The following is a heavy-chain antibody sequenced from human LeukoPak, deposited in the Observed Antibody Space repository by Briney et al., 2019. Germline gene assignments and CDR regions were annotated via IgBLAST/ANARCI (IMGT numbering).Heavy chain of an antibody. J-gene: IGHJ4*02. Sequence: GGSLRPSCAVSGFTSDDYSMSWGRQTPGKGLERGSGINWQGGREDYVDPVKGRLTISRDNAKHALYLQMTGLRAEDTALYYCARVEYYYDSSGLFGYWGQGTLVTVSP. CDR3: ARVEYYYDSSGLFGY. CDR1: GFTSDDYS. CDR2: INWQGGRE. V-gene: IGHV3-20*04. D-gene: IGHD3-22*01.